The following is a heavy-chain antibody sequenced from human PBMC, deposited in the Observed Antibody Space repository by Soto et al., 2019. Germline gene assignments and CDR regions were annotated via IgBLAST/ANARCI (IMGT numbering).Heavy chain of an antibody. D-gene: IGHD3-22*01. V-gene: IGHV4-31*03. CDR1: GGSISSGGYY. Sequence: SSETLSLTCTVSGGSISSGGYYWSWIRQHPGKGLEWIGYIYYSGSTYYNPSLKSRVTISVDTSKNQFPLKLSSVTAADTAVYYCASGTDDSSGYYAGYPDYWGQGTLVTVSS. CDR2: IYYSGST. CDR3: ASGTDDSSGYYAGYPDY. J-gene: IGHJ4*02.